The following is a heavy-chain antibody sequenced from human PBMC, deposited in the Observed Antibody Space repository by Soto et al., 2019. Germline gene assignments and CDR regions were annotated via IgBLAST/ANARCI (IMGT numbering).Heavy chain of an antibody. J-gene: IGHJ4*02. D-gene: IGHD7-27*01. CDR3: ARRWGTYFDF. CDR2: IYYSGST. Sequence: QVQLQESGPGLVKPSETLSLTCTVSGGSISSYYWSWIRQPPGKGLEWIGYIYYSGSTAYDPSLKCPVTISVDTSKNQFSLTLSSVSAADTAVYYCARRWGTYFDFWGQGTLVTVSS. CDR1: GGSISSYY. V-gene: IGHV4-59*01.